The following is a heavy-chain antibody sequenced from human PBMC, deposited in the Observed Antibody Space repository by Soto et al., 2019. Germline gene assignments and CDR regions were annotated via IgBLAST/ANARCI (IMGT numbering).Heavy chain of an antibody. D-gene: IGHD2-2*03. CDR3: ARDLMDIVVVPAAIEHDLGY. V-gene: IGHV3-33*01. CDR2: IWYDGSNK. CDR1: GFTFSSYG. J-gene: IGHJ4*02. Sequence: GGSLRLSCAASGFTFSSYGMHWVRQAPGKGLEWVAVIWYDGSNKYYADSVKGRFTISRDNSKNTLYLQMNSLRAEDTAVYYCARDLMDIVVVPAAIEHDLGYWGQGTLVTVSS.